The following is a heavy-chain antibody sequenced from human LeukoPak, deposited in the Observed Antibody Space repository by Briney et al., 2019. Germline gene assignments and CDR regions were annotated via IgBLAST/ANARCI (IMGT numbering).Heavy chain of an antibody. V-gene: IGHV3-9*01. J-gene: IGHJ6*03. CDR2: ISWNSGGI. CDR3: AKAGYSSSDGYMDV. D-gene: IGHD6-6*01. Sequence: PGRSLRLSCAASGFSFDDYAMHWVRQAPGKGLEWVSGISWNSGGIGYADSVKGRFTISRDNAKNSLYLQMNSLRAEDTALYYCAKAGYSSSDGYMDVWGKGTTVTVSS. CDR1: GFSFDDYA.